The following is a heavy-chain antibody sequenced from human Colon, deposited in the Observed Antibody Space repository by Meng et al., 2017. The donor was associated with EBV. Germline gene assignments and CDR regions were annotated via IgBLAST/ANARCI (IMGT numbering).Heavy chain of an antibody. V-gene: IGHV4-34*01. CDR3: ASSDCSGGTCYLDC. CDR1: GGSFSDSY. CDR2: INLVGST. J-gene: IGHJ4*02. D-gene: IGHD2-15*01. Sequence: QVQLQKSGAGLLKPSETLSLTCTVYGGSFSDSYWTWIRQPPGKGLEWIGEINLVGSTTYNPSLKSRVTISVDTSKNQFSLKLSSVTAADAAVYYCASSDCSGGTCYLDCWGQGTLVTVSS.